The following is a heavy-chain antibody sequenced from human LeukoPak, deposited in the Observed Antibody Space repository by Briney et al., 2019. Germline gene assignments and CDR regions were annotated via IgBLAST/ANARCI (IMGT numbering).Heavy chain of an antibody. CDR1: GGSISSYY. Sequence: PSETLSLTCTVSGGSISSYYWSWIRQPPGKGLEWIGEINHSGSTNYNPSLKSRVTISVDTSKNQFSLKLSSVTAADTAVYYCARGEGYSSGWYVDYWGQGTLVTVSS. CDR3: ARGEGYSSGWYVDY. J-gene: IGHJ4*02. D-gene: IGHD6-25*01. CDR2: INHSGST. V-gene: IGHV4-34*01.